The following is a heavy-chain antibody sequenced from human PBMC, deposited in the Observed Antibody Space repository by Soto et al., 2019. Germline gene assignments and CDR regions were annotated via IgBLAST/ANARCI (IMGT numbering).Heavy chain of an antibody. J-gene: IGHJ6*02. CDR3: ARNNPYSGSFLNVYYYYGMDV. D-gene: IGHD1-26*01. Sequence: GGSLRLSCAASGFTFSSYGMHWVRQAPGKGLEWVAVIWYDGSNKYYADSVKGRFTISRDNSKNTLYLQMNSLRAEDTAVYYCARNNPYSGSFLNVYYYYGMDVWGQGTTVTVSS. CDR2: IWYDGSNK. V-gene: IGHV3-33*01. CDR1: GFTFSSYG.